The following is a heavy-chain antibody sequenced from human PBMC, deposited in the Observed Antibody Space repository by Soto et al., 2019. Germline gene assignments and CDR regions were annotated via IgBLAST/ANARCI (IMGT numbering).Heavy chain of an antibody. CDR3: AIGGGLHYHYYIDC. CDR2: INPSGGST. CDR1: GYTFTSYY. J-gene: IGHJ6*03. Sequence: ASVKVSCKASGYTFTSYYMHWVRQAPGQGLEWMGIINPSGGSTSYAQKFQGRVTMTRDTSTSTAYMELSSLKSEDTAVYYCAIGGGLHYHYYIDCRGTGTTVTLSS. V-gene: IGHV1-46*03.